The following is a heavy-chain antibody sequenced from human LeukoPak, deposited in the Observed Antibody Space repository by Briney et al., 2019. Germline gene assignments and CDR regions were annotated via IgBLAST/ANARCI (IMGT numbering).Heavy chain of an antibody. Sequence: SGGSLRLSCAASGFTFSSYGMHWVRQAPGKGLEWVAVIWYDGSNKYYADSVKGRFTISRDNSKNTLYLQMNSLRAEDTALYYCAREGIKHYYYYYYMDVWGKGTTVTVSS. V-gene: IGHV3-33*01. CDR1: GFTFSSYG. CDR3: AREGIKHYYYYYYMDV. D-gene: IGHD3-10*01. J-gene: IGHJ6*03. CDR2: IWYDGSNK.